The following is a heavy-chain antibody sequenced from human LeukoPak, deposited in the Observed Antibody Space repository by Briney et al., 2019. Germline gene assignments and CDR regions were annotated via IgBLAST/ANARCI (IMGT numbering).Heavy chain of an antibody. D-gene: IGHD2-15*01. CDR3: ARDLGVVAARSYYYYGMDV. V-gene: IGHV3-30-3*01. J-gene: IGHJ6*02. CDR1: GFTFSSYA. CDR2: ISYDGSNK. Sequence: GGSLRLSCAASGFTFSSYAMHWVRQAPGKGLEWVAVISYDGSNKYYADSVKGRFTISRDNAKNSLYLQMNSLRAEDTAVYYCARDLGVVAARSYYYYGMDVWGQGTTVTVSS.